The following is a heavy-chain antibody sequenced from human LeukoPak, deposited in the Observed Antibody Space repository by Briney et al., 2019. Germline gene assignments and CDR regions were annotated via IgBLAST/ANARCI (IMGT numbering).Heavy chain of an antibody. CDR3: ASSYYAGNSLDD. CDR1: GDXVSSNSGA. J-gene: IGHJ4*02. Sequence: SQTLSLTCAISGDXVSSNSGAWNWIRQSPSRGLEWLGRKYYRSKWYNDYAVSVKSRITINPDTSKNQFSLQLNSVTPEDTAVYYCASSYYAGNSLDDWGQGTLVTVSS. CDR2: KYYRSKWYN. V-gene: IGHV6-1*01. D-gene: IGHD4-23*01.